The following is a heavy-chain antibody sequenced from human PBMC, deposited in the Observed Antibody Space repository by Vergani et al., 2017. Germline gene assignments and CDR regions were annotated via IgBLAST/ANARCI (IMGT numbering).Heavy chain of an antibody. J-gene: IGHJ6*03. CDR2: IIPILGIA. V-gene: IGHV1-69*02. D-gene: IGHD2-2*01. CDR3: ARPYCSSTTCWGYYYMDV. Sequence: QVQLVQSGAEVKKPGASVKVSCKASGGTFSSYTISWVRQAPGQGLEWMGRIIPILGIANYAQKFQGRVTITADKSTSTAYMELSSLRSEDTAVYYCARPYCSSTTCWGYYYMDVWGKXP. CDR1: GGTFSSYT.